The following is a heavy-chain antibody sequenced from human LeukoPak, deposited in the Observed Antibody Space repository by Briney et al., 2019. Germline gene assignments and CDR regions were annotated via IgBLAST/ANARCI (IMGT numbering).Heavy chain of an antibody. CDR1: GFTFSSYG. V-gene: IGHV3-30*02. CDR3: ARDRSGSGCSGGSCYSIDY. J-gene: IGHJ4*02. Sequence: GGSLRLSCAASGFTFSSYGMHWVRQAPGKGLEWVAFIRYDGSNKYYADSVKGRFTISRDNSKNTLYLQMNSLRAEDTAVYYCARDRSGSGCSGGSCYSIDYWGQGTLVTVSS. CDR2: IRYDGSNK. D-gene: IGHD2-15*01.